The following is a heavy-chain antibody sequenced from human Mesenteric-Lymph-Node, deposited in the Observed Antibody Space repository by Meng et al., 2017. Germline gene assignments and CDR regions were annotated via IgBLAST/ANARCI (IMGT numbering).Heavy chain of an antibody. Sequence: QLARRESGTGLVKPSQALSLPWTVSGGSFSSGDYYCSWIRQPPGKGLEWIGYIYYSGSTYYNPSLKSRVTISVETSKNQFSLKLSSVTAADTAVYYCARGQNTYFDYWGQGTLVTVSS. D-gene: IGHD2/OR15-2a*01. CDR1: GGSFSSGDYY. V-gene: IGHV4-30-4*01. J-gene: IGHJ4*02. CDR2: IYYSGST. CDR3: ARGQNTYFDY.